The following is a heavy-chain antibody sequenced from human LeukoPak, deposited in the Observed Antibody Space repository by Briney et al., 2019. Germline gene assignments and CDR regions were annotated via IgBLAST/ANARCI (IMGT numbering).Heavy chain of an antibody. J-gene: IGHJ6*03. CDR1: GGSISSGSYY. CDR3: ARMTPPTEKRAYYYYYYMDV. Sequence: SSETLSLTCTVSGGSISSGSYYWSWIRQPAGKGLEWIVRIYTSGSTNYNPSLKSRVTISVDTSKNQFSLKLSSVTAADTAVYYCARMTPPTEKRAYYYYYYMDVWGKGTTVTVSS. V-gene: IGHV4-61*02. CDR2: IYTSGST.